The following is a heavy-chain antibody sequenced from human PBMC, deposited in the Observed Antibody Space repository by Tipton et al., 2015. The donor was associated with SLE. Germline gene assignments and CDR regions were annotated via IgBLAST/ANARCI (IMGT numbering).Heavy chain of an antibody. CDR1: GGTFSSYT. CDR2: IIPILGIA. D-gene: IGHD1-26*01. Sequence: QVQLVQSGAEVKKPGSSVKVSCKASGGTFSSYTISWVRQAPGQGLEWMGRIIPILGIANYAQKFQGRVTITADKSTSPAYMELSSLRSKDTAVYYCARVGGGSYYFDYWGQGTLVTVSS. V-gene: IGHV1-69*09. J-gene: IGHJ4*02. CDR3: ARVGGGSYYFDY.